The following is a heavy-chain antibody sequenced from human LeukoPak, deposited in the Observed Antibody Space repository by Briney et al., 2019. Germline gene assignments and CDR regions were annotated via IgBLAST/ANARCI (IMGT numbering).Heavy chain of an antibody. V-gene: IGHV4-59*08. D-gene: IGHD3-3*01. CDR2: IYYSGST. J-gene: IGHJ4*02. CDR3: ARLSYDFWSGYIEYFDY. Sequence: SETLSLTCTVSGGSISSYYWSWIRQPPGKGLEWIGYIYYSGSTNYNPSLKSRVTISVDTSKSQFSLKLSSVTAADTAVYYCARLSYDFWSGYIEYFDYWGQGTLVTVSS. CDR1: GGSISSYY.